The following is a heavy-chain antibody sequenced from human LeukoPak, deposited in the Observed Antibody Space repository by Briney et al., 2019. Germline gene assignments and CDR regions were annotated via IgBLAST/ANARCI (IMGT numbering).Heavy chain of an antibody. V-gene: IGHV3-30*02. J-gene: IGHJ6*03. CDR3: AGLSISYYYYYMDV. D-gene: IGHD3-3*02. CDR2: IRYDGSNK. CDR1: GFTFSSYG. Sequence: PGGSLRLSCAASGFTFSSYGMHWVRQAPGKGLEWVAFIRYDGSNKYYADSVKGRFTISRDNSKNTLYLQMNSLRAEDTAVYYCAGLSISYYYYYMDVWGKGTTVTVSS.